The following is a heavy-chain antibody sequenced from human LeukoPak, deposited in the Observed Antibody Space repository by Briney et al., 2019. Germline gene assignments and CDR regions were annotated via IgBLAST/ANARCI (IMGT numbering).Heavy chain of an antibody. CDR2: IIPIFGTA. D-gene: IGHD2-2*01. J-gene: IGHJ3*02. Sequence: SVKVSCKASGYTFTSYGISWVRQAPGQGLEWMGGIIPIFGTANYAQKFQGRVTITADESTSTAYMELSSLRSEDTAVYYCARGIVVVPAADDAFDIWGQGTMVTVSS. CDR3: ARGIVVVPAADDAFDI. CDR1: GYTFTSYG. V-gene: IGHV1-69*13.